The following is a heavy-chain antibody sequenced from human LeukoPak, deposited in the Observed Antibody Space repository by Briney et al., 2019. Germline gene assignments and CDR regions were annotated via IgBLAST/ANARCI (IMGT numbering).Heavy chain of an antibody. D-gene: IGHD2-8*02. V-gene: IGHV1-58*01. Sequence: TSVKVSCKSSGFTVTTSAVQWERQARGQRLEWIGRIVVGSGNTDHAQKFQGRLTITRDISTSTAYMELSSLTSDDTAVYYCAAVPNANAWYWDDAFDIWGQGTMVTVSS. CDR1: GFTVTTSA. CDR2: IVVGSGNT. J-gene: IGHJ3*02. CDR3: AAVPNANAWYWDDAFDI.